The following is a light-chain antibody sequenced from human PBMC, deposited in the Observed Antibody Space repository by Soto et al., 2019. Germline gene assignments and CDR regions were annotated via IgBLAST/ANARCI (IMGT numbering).Light chain of an antibody. Sequence: EIVMTQSPATLSVSPGERATLSCRASQSVSSSLAWYQQKPGHAPRLLIYDASTRATSIPTRFSGSGSGTEFTLTISSLHSEDFAVYYCHQYNNWWTFGQGTKVDIK. J-gene: IGKJ1*01. V-gene: IGKV3-15*01. CDR3: HQYNNWWT. CDR1: QSVSSS. CDR2: DAS.